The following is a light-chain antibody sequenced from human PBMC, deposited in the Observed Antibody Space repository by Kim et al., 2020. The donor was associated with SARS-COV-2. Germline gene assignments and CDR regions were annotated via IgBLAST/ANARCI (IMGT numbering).Light chain of an antibody. V-gene: IGKV3-15*01. CDR1: QSVSSN. CDR2: GAS. J-gene: IGKJ1*01. CDR3: QQYHNWPPWT. Sequence: SPGENATPSCRASQSVSSNLAWYQHKPGQAPRLLIYGASTRATGIPARFSGSGSGTEFTLTISSLQSEDFALYYCQQYHNWPPWTFGQGTKVDIK.